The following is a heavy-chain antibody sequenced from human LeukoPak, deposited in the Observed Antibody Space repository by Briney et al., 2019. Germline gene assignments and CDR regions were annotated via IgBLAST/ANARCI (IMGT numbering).Heavy chain of an antibody. CDR1: GYTFTGYY. V-gene: IGHV1-2*02. J-gene: IGHJ4*02. D-gene: IGHD6-6*01. CDR2: INPNSGGT. Sequence: ASVKVSCKASGYTFTGYYMHWVRQAPGQGLEWMGWINPNSGGTNYAQKFQGRVTMTRDTSISTAYMELSRLRSDDTAVYYCARDKSRSSIAARPGYWGQGTLVTVSS. CDR3: ARDKSRSSIAARPGY.